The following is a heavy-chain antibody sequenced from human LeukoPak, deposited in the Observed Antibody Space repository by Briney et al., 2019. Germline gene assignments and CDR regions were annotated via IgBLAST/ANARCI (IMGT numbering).Heavy chain of an antibody. D-gene: IGHD1-26*01. V-gene: IGHV1-69*04. Sequence: GASVKVSCKVSGYTLTELSMHWVRQAPGKGLEWMGRIIPILGIANYAQKFQGRVTITADKSTSTAYMELSSLRSEDTAVYYCARANSGSYFPRSWFDPWGQGTLVTVSS. CDR2: IIPILGIA. CDR3: ARANSGSYFPRSWFDP. CDR1: GYTLTELS. J-gene: IGHJ5*02.